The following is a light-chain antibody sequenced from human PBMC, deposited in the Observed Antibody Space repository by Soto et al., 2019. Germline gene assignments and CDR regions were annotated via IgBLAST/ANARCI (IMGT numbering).Light chain of an antibody. CDR1: SSNIGSNY. CDR3: TTWDDSLSGYV. V-gene: IGLV1-47*01. J-gene: IGLJ1*01. Sequence: SVLTQPPSASGAPGQRVTISCSGSSSNIGSNYVYWYQQFPGTAPKLLIYRNSQRPSGVPDRFSGSKSGSSASLAISGLRSEDEADYYCTTWDDSLSGYVFGTGTKVTVL. CDR2: RNS.